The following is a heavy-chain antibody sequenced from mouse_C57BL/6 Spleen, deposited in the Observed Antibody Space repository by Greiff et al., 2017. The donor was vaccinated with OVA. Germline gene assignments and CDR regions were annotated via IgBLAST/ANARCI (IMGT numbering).Heavy chain of an antibody. CDR2: IYPGSGNT. D-gene: IGHD1-1*01. J-gene: IGHJ1*03. V-gene: IGHV1-76*01. Sequence: VQLVESGAELVRPGASVKLSCKASGYTFTDYYINWVKQRPGQGLEWIARIYPGSGNTYYNEKFKGKATLTAEKSSSTAYMQLSSLTSEDSAVYFCARYYGSSWYWYFDVWGTGTTVTVSS. CDR1: GYTFTDYY. CDR3: ARYYGSSWYWYFDV.